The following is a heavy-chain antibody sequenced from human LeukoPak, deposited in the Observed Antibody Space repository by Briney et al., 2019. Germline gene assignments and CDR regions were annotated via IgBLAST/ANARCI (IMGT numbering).Heavy chain of an antibody. V-gene: IGHV3-11*04. Sequence: GGSLRLSCAASGFTFSDYYMSWIRQVPGKGLEWVSYIGRSGTTIHYADSVKGRFTISWDNAKKSLYLQMNSLRAEDTAVYYCARSRAPVTRISSFDIWGQGTMVTVSS. CDR1: GFTFSDYY. CDR3: ARSRAPVTRISSFDI. D-gene: IGHD4-17*01. CDR2: IGRSGTTI. J-gene: IGHJ3*02.